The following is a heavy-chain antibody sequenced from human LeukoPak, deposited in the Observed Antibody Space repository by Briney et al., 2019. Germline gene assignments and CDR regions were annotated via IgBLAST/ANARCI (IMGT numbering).Heavy chain of an antibody. CDR1: GFTFSSYG. J-gene: IGHJ4*02. V-gene: IGHV3-30*18. D-gene: IGHD5-12*01. CDR3: AKDGSNYFDY. Sequence: PGRSLRLSCAASGFTFSSYGMHWVRQAPGKGLEWVAVISYDGSNKYYADSVKGRFTISRDNSKNTLYPQMNSLRAEDTAVYYCAKDGSNYFDYWGQGTLVTVSS. CDR2: ISYDGSNK.